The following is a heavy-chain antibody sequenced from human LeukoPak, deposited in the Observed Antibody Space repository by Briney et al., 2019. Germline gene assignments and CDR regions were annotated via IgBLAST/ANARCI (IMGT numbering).Heavy chain of an antibody. CDR2: IGGSGANT. Sequence: GGSLRLSCAASGFTFSSYAMSWVRQAPGKGLEWVSAIGGSGANTYYADSVKGRFTISRDNSKNMLFLQMSSLRAEDTAVYYCAKDWTHGVQGARGDYWGQGTLVTVS. V-gene: IGHV3-23*01. CDR3: AKDWTHGVQGARGDY. D-gene: IGHD3-10*01. J-gene: IGHJ4*02. CDR1: GFTFSSYA.